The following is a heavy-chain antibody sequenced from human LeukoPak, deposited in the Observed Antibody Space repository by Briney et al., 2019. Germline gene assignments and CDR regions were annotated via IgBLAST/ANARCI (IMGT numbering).Heavy chain of an antibody. Sequence: ASVKVSCKASGYTFTSYDINWVRQATGQGLEWTGWMNPNSGNTGYAQKFQGRVTMTRNTSISTAYMELSSLRSEDTAVYYCARGRQLGHYYYYYMDVWGKGTTVTVSS. CDR2: MNPNSGNT. J-gene: IGHJ6*03. D-gene: IGHD6-6*01. V-gene: IGHV1-8*01. CDR3: ARGRQLGHYYYYYMDV. CDR1: GYTFTSYD.